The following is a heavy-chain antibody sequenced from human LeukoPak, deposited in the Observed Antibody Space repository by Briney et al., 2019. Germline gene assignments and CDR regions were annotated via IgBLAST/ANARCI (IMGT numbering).Heavy chain of an antibody. CDR3: ARPQYTSRWLPFDY. Sequence: GGSLRLSCAASGFTFDSYAMHWVRQAPGKGLEWVAIISYDGSNKYYADSVKGRFTISRDNSKNTLYLQVNSLRAEDTAVYYCARPQYTSRWLPFDYWGQGTLVTVSS. V-gene: IGHV3-30*04. CDR1: GFTFDSYA. J-gene: IGHJ4*02. D-gene: IGHD6-13*01. CDR2: ISYDGSNK.